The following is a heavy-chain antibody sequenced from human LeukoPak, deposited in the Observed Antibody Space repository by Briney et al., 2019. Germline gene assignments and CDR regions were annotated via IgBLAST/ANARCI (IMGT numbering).Heavy chain of an antibody. J-gene: IGHJ6*02. D-gene: IGHD5-12*01. CDR3: ATRAYDSDLYYYYGMDV. Sequence: ASVKVSCKVSGYTLSDLSMHWVRQAPGKGLEWMGGFDPGDGETIYTQKFQGRVTMTEDTSTDTAYMELSSLRSEDTAVYYCATRAYDSDLYYYYGMDVWGQGTTVTVSS. V-gene: IGHV1-24*01. CDR2: FDPGDGET. CDR1: GYTLSDLS.